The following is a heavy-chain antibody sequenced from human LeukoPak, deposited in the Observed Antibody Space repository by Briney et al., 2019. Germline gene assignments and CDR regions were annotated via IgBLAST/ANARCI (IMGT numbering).Heavy chain of an antibody. CDR2: IYYSGST. CDR1: SFTSYW. J-gene: IGHJ6*03. Sequence: SFTSYWIGWVRQMPGKGLEWIGSIYYSGSTYYNPSLKSRVTISVDTSKNQFSLKLSSVTAADTAVYYCARQSSGWYHHYYYYMDVWGKGTTVTISS. CDR3: ARQSSGWYHHYYYYMDV. V-gene: IGHV4-39*01. D-gene: IGHD6-19*01.